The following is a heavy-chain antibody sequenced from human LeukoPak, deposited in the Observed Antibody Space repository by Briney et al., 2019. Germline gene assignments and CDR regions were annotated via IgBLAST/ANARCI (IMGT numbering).Heavy chain of an antibody. Sequence: ASVKVSCKASGYTFTSYYMHWVRQAPGQGLEWMGIINPSGGSTSYAQKFQGRVTMTRDTSTSTVYMELSSLRSEDTAVYYCARLQNYDSCGYRDVLRAYFYYWGQGTLVTVSS. CDR2: INPSGGST. CDR1: GYTFTSYY. CDR3: ARLQNYDSCGYRDVLRAYFYY. J-gene: IGHJ4*02. V-gene: IGHV1-46*01. D-gene: IGHD3-22*01.